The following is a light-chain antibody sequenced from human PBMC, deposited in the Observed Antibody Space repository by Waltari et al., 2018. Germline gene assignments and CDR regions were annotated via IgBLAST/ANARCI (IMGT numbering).Light chain of an antibody. CDR3: QVGDISTDRPGVE. V-gene: IGLV3-21*02. J-gene: IGLJ2*01. CDR2: HDD. CDR1: YIESNN. Sequence: SYVLTQPPSVSVAPGQTADLTFPAGYIESNNLPCYQQKPGRAPVLVLYHDDVRPSGIPDRFSGSNSGNTATLTIRRVEAGDESDYYCQVGDISTDRPGVEFGGGTKLTVL.